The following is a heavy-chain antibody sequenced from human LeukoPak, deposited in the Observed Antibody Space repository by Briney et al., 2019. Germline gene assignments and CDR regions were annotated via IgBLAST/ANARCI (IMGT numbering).Heavy chain of an antibody. J-gene: IGHJ4*02. CDR3: ARDHYFDISGYLDY. D-gene: IGHD3-22*01. V-gene: IGHV3-53*05. Sequence: PGGSLRLSCAASGFTVSSNYMSWVRQAPGKGLEWVSVIYSGGTTYYADSVKGRFTISRDNVKNSLYLEMNSLRVEDSAVYYCARDHYFDISGYLDYWGQGTPVTVSS. CDR2: IYSGGTT. CDR1: GFTVSSNY.